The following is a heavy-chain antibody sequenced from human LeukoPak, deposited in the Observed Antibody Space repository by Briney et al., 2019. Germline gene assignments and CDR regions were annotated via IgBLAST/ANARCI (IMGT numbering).Heavy chain of an antibody. V-gene: IGHV3-33*01. Sequence: PGESLKISCAASGFPFSTYGMHWVRQAPGKGLEWVAVIWYDGSNKYYADSVKGRFTISRDNSKNTLYLQMNSLRAEDTAVYYCARASGSYDYWGQGTLVTVSS. CDR1: GFPFSTYG. D-gene: IGHD1-26*01. J-gene: IGHJ4*02. CDR3: ARASGSYDY. CDR2: IWYDGSNK.